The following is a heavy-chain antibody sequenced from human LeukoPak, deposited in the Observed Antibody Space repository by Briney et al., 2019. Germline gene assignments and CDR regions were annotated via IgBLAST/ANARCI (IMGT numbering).Heavy chain of an antibody. D-gene: IGHD4-17*01. Sequence: GGSLRLSCAASGFTFSSYAMTWVRQAPGKGLEWVSSFSFNGESTYYADSVKGRFTTSRDNSKNTLYLQMNSLRAEDTAVYYCAKEIYGDSTGGRFQHWGQGTLVTVSS. J-gene: IGHJ1*01. CDR2: FSFNGEST. CDR3: AKEIYGDSTGGRFQH. V-gene: IGHV3-23*01. CDR1: GFTFSSYA.